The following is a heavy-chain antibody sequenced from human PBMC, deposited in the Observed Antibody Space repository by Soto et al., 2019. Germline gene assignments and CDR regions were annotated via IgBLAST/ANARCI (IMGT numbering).Heavy chain of an antibody. Sequence: PGESLKISCKGSGYSFTNYWIGWVRQMPGKGLEWMGIIYPGDSDTRYSPSFQGQVTISADKSISTAYLQWSSLKASDTAMYYCARPADYGDYGILFDYWGQGTLVTVSS. CDR2: IYPGDSDT. CDR3: ARPADYGDYGILFDY. D-gene: IGHD4-17*01. V-gene: IGHV5-51*01. CDR1: GYSFTNYW. J-gene: IGHJ4*02.